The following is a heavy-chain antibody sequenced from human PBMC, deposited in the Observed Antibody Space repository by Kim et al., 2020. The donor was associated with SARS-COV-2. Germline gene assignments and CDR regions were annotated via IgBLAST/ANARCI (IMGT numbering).Heavy chain of an antibody. Sequence: PVKGRFTISRDDSKNTLYLQMNTLKTEDTAVYYCTTEYYCGSGSSFPFDYWGQGTLVTVSS. V-gene: IGHV3-15*01. D-gene: IGHD3-10*01. J-gene: IGHJ4*02. CDR3: TTEYYCGSGSSFPFDY.